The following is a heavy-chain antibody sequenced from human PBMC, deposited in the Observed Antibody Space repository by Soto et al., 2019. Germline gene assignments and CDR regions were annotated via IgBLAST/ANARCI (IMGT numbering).Heavy chain of an antibody. V-gene: IGHV3-74*01. D-gene: IGHD2-8*01. Sequence: DVRLVESGGGLVQPGGSLRLSCAASDFTFNNFWMHWVRQLPGKGLVWVSRINNDGSDATYADSVKGRFTISRDNAKNTVYLQMNSLRAEDTAVYYCVRSTDGYFDWGQGTLITVSS. CDR2: INNDGSDA. CDR3: VRSTDGYFD. J-gene: IGHJ1*01. CDR1: DFTFNNFW.